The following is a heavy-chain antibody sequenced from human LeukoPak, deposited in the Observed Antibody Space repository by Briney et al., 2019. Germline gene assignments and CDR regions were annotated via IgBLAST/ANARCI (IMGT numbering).Heavy chain of an antibody. CDR2: IYYIGTT. V-gene: IGHV4-59*08. CDR1: GGSISSNN. D-gene: IGHD3-22*01. Sequence: SSETLSLTCTVTGGSISSNNWIWIRQPPGKGLKSFGNIYYIGTTKYNPSLKSRVTISVDRSKNQCSRKLVSVTAAATAVYYCARRDYDDSSGYHSSYFDHWGEGTLVTVS. CDR3: ARRDYDDSSGYHSSYFDH. J-gene: IGHJ4*02.